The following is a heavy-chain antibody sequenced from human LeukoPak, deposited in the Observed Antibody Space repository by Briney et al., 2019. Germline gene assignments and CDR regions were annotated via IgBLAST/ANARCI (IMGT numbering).Heavy chain of an antibody. CDR3: ARGGTDGYNYPYYFDY. J-gene: IGHJ4*02. D-gene: IGHD5-24*01. CDR1: GGPISSYY. CDR2: IYYSGNT. V-gene: IGHV4-59*01. Sequence: SETLSLTCTVSGGPISSYYWSWIRQPPGKGLEWIGYIYYSGNTNYNPSLKSRVTISVDTSKNQFSLRLNSVTAADTAVYYCARGGTDGYNYPYYFDYWGQGTLVTVSS.